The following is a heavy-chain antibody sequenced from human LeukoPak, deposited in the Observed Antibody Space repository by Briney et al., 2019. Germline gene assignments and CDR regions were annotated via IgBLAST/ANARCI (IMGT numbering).Heavy chain of an antibody. V-gene: IGHV1-69*04. CDR3: ARAGSRGSGSYYRGHYYYGMDV. CDR1: GGTFSSYA. Sequence: GSSVKVSCKASGGTFSSYAISWVRQAPGQGLEWMGRIIPILGIANYAQKFRGRVTITADKSTSTAYMELSSLRSEDTAVYYCARAGSRGSGSYYRGHYYYGMDVWGQGTTVTVSS. J-gene: IGHJ6*02. CDR2: IIPILGIA. D-gene: IGHD3-10*01.